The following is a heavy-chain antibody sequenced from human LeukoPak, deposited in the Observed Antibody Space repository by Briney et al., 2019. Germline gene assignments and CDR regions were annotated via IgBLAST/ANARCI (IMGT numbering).Heavy chain of an antibody. CDR2: ISAYNGNT. CDR1: GYTLTSYG. V-gene: IGHV1-18*01. J-gene: IGHJ4*02. CDR3: ARDEYGSFLQGNDY. D-gene: IGHD3-10*01. Sequence: ASVKVSCKASGYTLTSYGISWVRQAPGQGLEWMGWISAYNGNTNYAQKLQGRVTMTTDTSTSTAYMELRSLRSDDTAVYYCARDEYGSFLQGNDYWGQGTLVTVSS.